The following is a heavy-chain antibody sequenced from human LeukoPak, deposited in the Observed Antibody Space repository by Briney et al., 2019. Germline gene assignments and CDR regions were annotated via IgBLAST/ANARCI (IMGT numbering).Heavy chain of an antibody. CDR1: GFTFSNYA. CDR3: AVSFCSGGSCYSSAFDI. J-gene: IGHJ3*02. D-gene: IGHD2-15*01. V-gene: IGHV3-23*01. Sequence: GGSLRLSCAASGFTFSNYAMSWVRQAPGKGLEWVSGISGSGGSTYYADSVKGRVTITRDNSKNTLYLQMNSLRAEDTAVYYCAVSFCSGGSCYSSAFDIWGQGTMVTVSS. CDR2: ISGSGGST.